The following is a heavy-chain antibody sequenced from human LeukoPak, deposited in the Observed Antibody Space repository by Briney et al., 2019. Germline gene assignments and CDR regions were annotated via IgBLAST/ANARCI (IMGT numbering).Heavy chain of an antibody. V-gene: IGHV1-2*02. D-gene: IGHD4-17*01. CDR2: INPNSGAT. CDR3: ARGLTTVTFDC. Sequence: ASVKVSCKASGYTFTGSYLHWVRQAPGRGLEWMGWINPNSGATNFARQFHGRVTMTRDTSISTAYMELSRLRSDDTAVYHCARGLTTVTFDCWGQGTLVTVSS. CDR1: GYTFTGSY. J-gene: IGHJ4*02.